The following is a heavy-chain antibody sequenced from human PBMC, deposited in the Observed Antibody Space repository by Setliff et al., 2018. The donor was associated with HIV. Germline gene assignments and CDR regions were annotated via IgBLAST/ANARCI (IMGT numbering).Heavy chain of an antibody. CDR2: ISAYNGNT. CDR3: ARDDPDCSGGSCPFDY. Sequence: GASVKVSCKASGYTFTSYYMHWVRQAPGQGLEWMGWISAYNGNTNYAQKLQGRVTMTTDTSTSTAYMELRSLRSDDTAVYYRARDDPDCSGGSCPFDYWGQGTLVTVSS. D-gene: IGHD2-15*01. V-gene: IGHV1-18*04. J-gene: IGHJ4*02. CDR1: GYTFTSYY.